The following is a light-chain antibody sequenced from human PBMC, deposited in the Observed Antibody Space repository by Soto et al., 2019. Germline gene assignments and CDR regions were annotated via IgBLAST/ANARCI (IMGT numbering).Light chain of an antibody. CDR3: QQRITWPPYS. CDR2: DAS. J-gene: IGKJ2*01. V-gene: IGKV3-11*01. CDR1: QSVSSY. Sequence: EIVLTQAPATLSWSPGERATLSCRASQSVSSYLAWYQQKPGQAPRLLIYDASNKATGIPARFSGSGSGTDVTLTISSLEPEDFAVYYCQQRITWPPYSFGQGTKLEIK.